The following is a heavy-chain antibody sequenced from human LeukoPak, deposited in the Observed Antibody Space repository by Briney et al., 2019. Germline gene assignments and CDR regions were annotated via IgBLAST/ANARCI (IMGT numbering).Heavy chain of an antibody. CDR1: GYTFTSYG. J-gene: IGHJ4*02. Sequence: GASVKVSCKASGYTFTSYGISWVRQAPGQGLEWMGWISAYNGNTNYAQKLQGRVTMTTDTSTSTAYMELRSLRSDDTAVYYCARDSYYDYVWGSYRLGDYWGQGTLVTVSS. CDR2: ISAYNGNT. CDR3: ARDSYYDYVWGSYRLGDY. D-gene: IGHD3-16*02. V-gene: IGHV1-18*01.